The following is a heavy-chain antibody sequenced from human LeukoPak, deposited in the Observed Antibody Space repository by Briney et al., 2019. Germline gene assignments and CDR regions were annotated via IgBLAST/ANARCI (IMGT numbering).Heavy chain of an antibody. Sequence: ASVKVSCKASGYTFTGYYMHWVRQAPGQGLEWMGWINPNSGGTNYAQKFQGRVTMTRDTSISTAYMELSRLRSDDTAVYYCARDIVVVVAAIGGNWFDPWGQGTLVTVSS. V-gene: IGHV1-2*02. CDR2: INPNSGGT. CDR3: ARDIVVVVAAIGGNWFDP. D-gene: IGHD2-15*01. J-gene: IGHJ5*02. CDR1: GYTFTGYY.